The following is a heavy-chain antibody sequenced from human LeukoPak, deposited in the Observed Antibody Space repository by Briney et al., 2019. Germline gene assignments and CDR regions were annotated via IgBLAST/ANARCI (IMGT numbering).Heavy chain of an antibody. Sequence: PGGSLRLSCAVSGFTFSSYWMSWVRQAPGKGLEWVANIKQDGSEKYYVDSVKGRFTISRDNAKNSLFLQMNSLRAEDTAVYYCARGERIAAAEGYFQHWGQGTLVTVSS. V-gene: IGHV3-7*01. CDR2: IKQDGSEK. J-gene: IGHJ1*01. D-gene: IGHD6-13*01. CDR3: ARGERIAAAEGYFQH. CDR1: GFTFSSYW.